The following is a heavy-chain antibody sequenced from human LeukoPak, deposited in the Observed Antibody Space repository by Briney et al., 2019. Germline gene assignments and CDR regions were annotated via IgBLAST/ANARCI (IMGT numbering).Heavy chain of an antibody. Sequence: SETLSLTCAVSGYSISSGYYWGWIRQPPGKGLEWIGSIYHSGSTYYNPSLKSRVTISVDTSKNQFSLKLSSVTAADTAVYYCARSSSAWGFDYWGQGTLVTVSS. J-gene: IGHJ4*02. CDR1: GYSISSGYY. CDR2: IYHSGST. V-gene: IGHV4-38-2*01. D-gene: IGHD7-27*01. CDR3: ARSSSAWGFDY.